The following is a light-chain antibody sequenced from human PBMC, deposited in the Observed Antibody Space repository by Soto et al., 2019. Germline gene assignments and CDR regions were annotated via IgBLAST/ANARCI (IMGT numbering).Light chain of an antibody. CDR1: QSGSRR. CDR3: QHYGETPIT. Sequence: EIVLTQSPGTLSLSPGGRATLSCRASQSGSRRLAWYQHRPGQSPRLLISGASMRASGVPVRFSGSGSGTDFTLPISRLEPEDFAVYYCQHYGETPITFGLGTRLEV. V-gene: IGKV3-20*01. CDR2: GAS. J-gene: IGKJ5*01.